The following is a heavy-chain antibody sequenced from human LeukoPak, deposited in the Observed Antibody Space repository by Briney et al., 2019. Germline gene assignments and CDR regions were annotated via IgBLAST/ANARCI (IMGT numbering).Heavy chain of an antibody. J-gene: IGHJ4*02. Sequence: SETLSLTCTVSGGSISTHYWSWIRQSPGKGLEWIGYVFYTGSSNYNPSLKSRVTLSVDTSKNQFSLELRSVTAADTAVYYCARAHPAYSSSSGFDYWGQGALVTVSS. CDR2: VFYTGSS. D-gene: IGHD6-6*01. V-gene: IGHV4-59*11. CDR3: ARAHPAYSSSSGFDY. CDR1: GGSISTHY.